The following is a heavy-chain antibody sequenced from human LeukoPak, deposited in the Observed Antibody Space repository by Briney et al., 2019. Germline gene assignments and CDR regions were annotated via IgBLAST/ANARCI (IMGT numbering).Heavy chain of an antibody. CDR2: ISYDGSNK. CDR3: AKDDVAKGNYYYYGMDV. Sequence: PGRSLRLSCAASGFTFSSYGMHWVRQAPGNGLEWVAVISYDGSNKYYADSVKGRFTISRDNSKNTLYLQMNSLRAEDTAVYYCAKDDVAKGNYYYYGMDVWGQGTTVTVSS. J-gene: IGHJ6*02. D-gene: IGHD2/OR15-2a*01. CDR1: GFTFSSYG. V-gene: IGHV3-30*18.